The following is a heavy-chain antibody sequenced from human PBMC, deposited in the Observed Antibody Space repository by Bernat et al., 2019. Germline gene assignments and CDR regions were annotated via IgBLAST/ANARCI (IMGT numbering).Heavy chain of an antibody. CDR2: ISGSGGGT. CDR3: AKGMGGDGYNYYYYYGMDV. J-gene: IGHJ6*02. D-gene: IGHD5-24*01. CDR1: GFTFSSYA. V-gene: IGHV3-23*01. Sequence: EVQLLESGGGLVQPGGSLRLSCAASGFTFSSYAMSWVGQAPGKGLGGVSAISGSGGGTYYADSVKGRFTISRDNSKNTLYLQMNSLRAEDTAVYYCAKGMGGDGYNYYYYYGMDVWGQGTTVTVSS.